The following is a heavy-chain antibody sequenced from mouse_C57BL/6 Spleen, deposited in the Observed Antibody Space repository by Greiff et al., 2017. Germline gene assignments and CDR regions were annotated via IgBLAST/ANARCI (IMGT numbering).Heavy chain of an antibody. CDR3: ARRGIYYDYDGFAY. CDR1: GYTFTSYW. V-gene: IGHV1-61*01. CDR2: IYPSDSGT. J-gene: IGHJ3*01. Sequence: QVQLQQPGAELVRPGSSVKLSCKASGYTFTSYWMDWVKQRPGQGLEWIGNIYPSDSGTHYNQKFKDKATLTVDKSSSTAYMQLSSLTSEDSAVYYCARRGIYYDYDGFAYWGQGTLVTVSA. D-gene: IGHD2-4*01.